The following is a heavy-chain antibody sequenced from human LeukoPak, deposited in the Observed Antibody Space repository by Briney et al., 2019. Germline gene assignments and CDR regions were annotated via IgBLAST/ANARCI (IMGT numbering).Heavy chain of an antibody. D-gene: IGHD3-22*01. CDR2: IYYSGST. J-gene: IGHJ6*02. CDR3: ARRYDSCGYLSLYYYYGMDV. CDR1: GGSLSSYY. V-gene: IGHV4-59*01. Sequence: SETLSLTCTVSGGSLSSYYWSWIRQPPGKGLEWIGYIYYSGSTNYNPSLKSRVTISVDTSKNQFSLKLSSVTAADTAVYYCARRYDSCGYLSLYYYYGMDVWGQGTTVTVCS.